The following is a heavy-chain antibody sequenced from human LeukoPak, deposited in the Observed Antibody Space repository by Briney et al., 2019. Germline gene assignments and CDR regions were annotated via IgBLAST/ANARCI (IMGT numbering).Heavy chain of an antibody. CDR3: ARERLLYYFDSSRYPLEY. D-gene: IGHD3-22*01. J-gene: IGHJ4*02. Sequence: GGSLRLSCAASGFTFNSYAMHWVRQAPGKGLEWVAVISYDGSNKYYADSVKGRFTISRDNSKNTVYLQMNSLRAEDTAVYYCARERLLYYFDSSRYPLEYWGQGTLVTVSS. CDR2: ISYDGSNK. CDR1: GFTFNSYA. V-gene: IGHV3-30*04.